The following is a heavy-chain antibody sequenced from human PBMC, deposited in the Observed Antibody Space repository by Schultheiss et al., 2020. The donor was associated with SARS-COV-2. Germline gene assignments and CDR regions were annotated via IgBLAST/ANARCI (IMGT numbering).Heavy chain of an antibody. V-gene: IGHV3-66*02. CDR1: GFTVSSNY. J-gene: IGHJ4*02. CDR2: IYSGGST. D-gene: IGHD6-13*01. CDR3: ARESLPGIAAAASDY. Sequence: GGSLRLSCAASGFTVSSNYMSWVRQAPGKGLEWVSVIYSGGSTYYADSVKGRFTISRDNSKNTLYLQINSLRAEDTAVYYCARESLPGIAAAASDYWGQGTLVTVSS.